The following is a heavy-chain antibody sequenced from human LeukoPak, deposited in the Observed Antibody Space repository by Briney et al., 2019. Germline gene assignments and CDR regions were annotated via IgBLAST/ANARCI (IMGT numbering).Heavy chain of an antibody. J-gene: IGHJ4*02. V-gene: IGHV1-2*02. CDR2: INPNSGGT. Sequence: ASVKVSCEASGYTFTGYYMHWVRQAPGQGLEWMGWINPNSGGTNYAQKFQGRVTMTRDTSISTAYMELSRLRSDDTAVYYCARDGESSGWYSHIDYFDYWGQGTLVTVSS. CDR3: ARDGESSGWYSHIDYFDY. CDR1: GYTFTGYY. D-gene: IGHD6-19*01.